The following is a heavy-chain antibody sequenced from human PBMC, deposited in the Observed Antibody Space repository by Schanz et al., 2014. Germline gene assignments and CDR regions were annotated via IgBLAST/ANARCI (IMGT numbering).Heavy chain of an antibody. V-gene: IGHV3-30-3*01. J-gene: IGHJ5*02. D-gene: IGHD3-3*01. Sequence: QAQLVESGGGVVQPGRSLRLSCAASGFAFRSYAMHWVRQAPGKGLEWAALISHDGNNKHYVDSVEGRFTISRDNSKSMLFVEMSSLRVEDTAVYYCARQPGRITVSGVVSNWFDPWGQGTLVTVSS. CDR2: ISHDGNNK. CDR1: GFAFRSYA. CDR3: ARQPGRITVSGVVSNWFDP.